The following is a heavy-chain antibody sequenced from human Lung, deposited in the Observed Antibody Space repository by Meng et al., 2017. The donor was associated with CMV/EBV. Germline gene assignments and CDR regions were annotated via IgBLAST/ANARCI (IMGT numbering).Heavy chain of an antibody. CDR1: RFTSSDYY. D-gene: IGHD4-23*01. J-gene: IGHJ4*02. CDR2: ISRSATTL. V-gene: IGHV3-11*04. CDR3: ARDDGGSFLDY. Sequence: CAASRFTSSDYYLRWIRSTPGKGLASLSHISRSATTLSYADSVKGRVTLSRDNAKNSLYLQLNSLRADDTAVYYCARDDGGSFLDYWGQGTLVTVSS.